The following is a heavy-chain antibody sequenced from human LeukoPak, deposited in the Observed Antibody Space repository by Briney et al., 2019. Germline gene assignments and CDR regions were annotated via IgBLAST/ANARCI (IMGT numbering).Heavy chain of an antibody. CDR2: IRSSGNTI. D-gene: IGHD2-15*01. CDR3: ARRHCSGGSCYLDV. V-gene: IGHV3-48*01. Sequence: GGSLRLSCAASGFTFSSYNMNWVRQAPGKGLEWVSYIRSSGNTIYYADSVKGRFTISRDNAKNTLYLQMNSLRAEDTAVYYCARRHCSGGSCYLDVWGQGTTVTVSS. CDR1: GFTFSSYN. J-gene: IGHJ6*02.